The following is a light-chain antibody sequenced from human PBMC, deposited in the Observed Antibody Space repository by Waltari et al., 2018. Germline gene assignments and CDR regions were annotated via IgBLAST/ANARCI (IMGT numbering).Light chain of an antibody. J-gene: IGKJ4*01. Sequence: ELVLTQSPATLSLSPGERATLSCRASPSVSSYLAWYQQKPGQAPRLLIYDASNRATGIPARFSGSGSGTDFTLTITSLEPEDFTVYYCQHRSDWPLTFGGGTKVEIK. CDR1: PSVSSY. V-gene: IGKV3-11*01. CDR3: QHRSDWPLT. CDR2: DAS.